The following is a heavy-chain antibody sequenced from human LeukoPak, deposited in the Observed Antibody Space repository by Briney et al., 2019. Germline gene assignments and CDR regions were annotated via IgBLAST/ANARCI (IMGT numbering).Heavy chain of an antibody. D-gene: IGHD3-3*01. V-gene: IGHV3-53*04. CDR3: ARERARTMNDVDYYYYGMDV. CDR2: IYSGGTT. J-gene: IGHJ6*02. Sequence: GGSLRLSCAASGFTVSNNYMSWVRQAPGKGLEWVSLIYSGGTTYYADSVKGRFTISRHDSKNTLYLQMNSLKAEDTAVYYCARERARTMNDVDYYYYGMDVWGQGTTVTFSS. CDR1: GFTVSNNY.